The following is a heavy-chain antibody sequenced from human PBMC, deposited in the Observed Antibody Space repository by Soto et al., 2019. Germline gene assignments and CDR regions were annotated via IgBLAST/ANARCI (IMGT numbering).Heavy chain of an antibody. J-gene: IGHJ4*02. V-gene: IGHV1-46*03. CDR2: INPSGGST. Sequence: ASVKVCCKESGYTLASYYMQWVRQAPGQGLEWMGIINPSGGSTSYAQKFQGRVTMTRDTSTSTVYMELSSLRSEDTAVYYCARGIHNFDYWGQGTLVTAPQ. CDR3: ARGIHNFDY. CDR1: GYTLASYY. D-gene: IGHD2-21*01.